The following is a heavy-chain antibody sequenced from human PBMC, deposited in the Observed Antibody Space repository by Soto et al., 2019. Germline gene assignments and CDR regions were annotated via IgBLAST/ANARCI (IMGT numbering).Heavy chain of an antibody. CDR2: MKSKTDGGPS. V-gene: IGHV3-15*01. CDR1: GFTFTNAW. CDR3: YYYYMDV. J-gene: IGHJ6*03. Sequence: EVQLVESGGGLVEPGGSLRLSCAASGFTFTNAWMSWVRQAPGKGLEWIGRMKSKTDGGPSDYAAPVIGRFTISRDDSKNTLYLQMNSLKIEDTAVYYCYYYYMDVWGKGTTVTVSS.